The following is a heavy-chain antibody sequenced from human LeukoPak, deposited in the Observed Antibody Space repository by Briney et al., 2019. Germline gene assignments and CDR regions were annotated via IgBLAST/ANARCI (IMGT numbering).Heavy chain of an antibody. D-gene: IGHD2-2*01. CDR3: AREGYCSSTSCHDIDGIDAFDI. J-gene: IGHJ3*02. Sequence: GGSLRLSCASSGFTFRRYDMNWVRQAPGKGLEWVSFISSSMISIHYADSVQGRFTISRDNARNILYLQMNSLRAEGTAVYYCAREGYCSSTSCHDIDGIDAFDIWGQGTMVTVSS. V-gene: IGHV3-21*01. CDR2: ISSSMISI. CDR1: GFTFRRYD.